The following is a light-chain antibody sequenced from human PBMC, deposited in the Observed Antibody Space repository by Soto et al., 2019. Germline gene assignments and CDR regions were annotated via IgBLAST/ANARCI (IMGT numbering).Light chain of an antibody. J-gene: IGKJ4*01. CDR3: QRYGSSLPLT. CDR1: QSVSSNY. CDR2: AAS. Sequence: EVVLAQSPGTLSLSPGERATLSCRASQSVSSNYLAWYQQRPGQPPRLLIYAASTRATSIPNRFSGSGSGTDFTLTISRLEPEDFAVYYCQRYGSSLPLTFGGGTKVEIK. V-gene: IGKV3-20*01.